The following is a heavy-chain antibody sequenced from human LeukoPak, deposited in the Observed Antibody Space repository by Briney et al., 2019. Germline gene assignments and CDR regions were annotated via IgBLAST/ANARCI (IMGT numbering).Heavy chain of an antibody. Sequence: GGSLRLSCAASGFTFSSYAMHWVRQAPGKGLEWVAVISYDGSNKYYADSVKGRFTISRDNSKNTLYLQMNSLRAEDTAVYYCARAMVRGVNNYYYGMDVWGRGTTVTVSS. CDR2: ISYDGSNK. V-gene: IGHV3-30-3*01. J-gene: IGHJ6*02. CDR1: GFTFSSYA. CDR3: ARAMVRGVNNYYYGMDV. D-gene: IGHD3-10*01.